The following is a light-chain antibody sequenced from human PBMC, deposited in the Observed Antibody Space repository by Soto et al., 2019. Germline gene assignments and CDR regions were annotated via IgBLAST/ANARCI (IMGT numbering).Light chain of an antibody. J-gene: IGKJ1*01. CDR3: QQRSNWPPWT. CDR2: DAS. CDR1: QSVSSN. V-gene: IGKV3-11*01. Sequence: EIVSTQSPATLSVSPGARAALSCRASQSVSSNLAWYQQKPGQAPRLLIYDASSRATGIPDRFSGSGSGTDFTLTISSLEPEDFAVYYCQQRSNWPPWTFGHGTK.